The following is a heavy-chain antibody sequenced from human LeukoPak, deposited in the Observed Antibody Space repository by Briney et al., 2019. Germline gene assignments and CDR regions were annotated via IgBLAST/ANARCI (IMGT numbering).Heavy chain of an antibody. D-gene: IGHD3-22*01. J-gene: IGHJ4*02. CDR2: INPNSGGT. CDR3: ARDPSYYYDSSGYYYRRDY. CDR1: GYTFTGYY. Sequence: ASVKVSCKASGYTFTGYYMHWVRQAPGQGLEWMGWINPNSGGTNYAQKFQGRVTMTRDTSISTAYMELSRLRSDDTAVYYCARDPSYYYDSSGYYYRRDYWGQGTLVTVSS. V-gene: IGHV1-2*02.